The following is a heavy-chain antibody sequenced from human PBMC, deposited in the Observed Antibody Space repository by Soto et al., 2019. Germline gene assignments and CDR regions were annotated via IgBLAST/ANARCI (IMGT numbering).Heavy chain of an antibody. CDR1: GGSISSSSYY. D-gene: IGHD6-19*01. CDR3: ARRIAVAAFDY. V-gene: IGHV4-39*01. J-gene: IGHJ4*02. CDR2: IYYSGST. Sequence: PSETLSLTCTVSGGSISSSSYYWGWIRQPPGKGLEWIGSIYYSGSTYYNPSLKSRVTISVDTSKNQFSLKLSSVTAADTAVYYCARRIAVAAFDYWGQGTLVTVSS.